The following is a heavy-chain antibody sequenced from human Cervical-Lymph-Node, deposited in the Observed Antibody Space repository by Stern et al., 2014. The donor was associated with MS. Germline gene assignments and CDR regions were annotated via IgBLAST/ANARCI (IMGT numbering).Heavy chain of an antibody. CDR3: ARGKVATITGAFDY. J-gene: IGHJ4*02. CDR2: ISSSGTYI. Sequence: EVQLVQSGGGLVKPGGSLRLSCEASESTFSPYSMTWVRQAPGKGLEWVSSISSSGTYIYYADSLKGRFTISRDNAKNSLSLQMNSLRVEDTAVYYCARGKVATITGAFDYWGQGIQVIVSS. D-gene: IGHD5-12*01. CDR1: ESTFSPYS. V-gene: IGHV3-21*01.